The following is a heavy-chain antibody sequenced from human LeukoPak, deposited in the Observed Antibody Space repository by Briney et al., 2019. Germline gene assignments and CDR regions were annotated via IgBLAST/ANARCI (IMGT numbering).Heavy chain of an antibody. D-gene: IGHD4/OR15-4a*01. Sequence: PGGSLRLSCAASGFTFSHAWMSWVRQAPGKRLEWVGRIKSKIEGGTTEYAAPVKGRFTISRDDSKNTLYLQMNSLKTEDTAVYYCSSNMVEWGQGTLVTVSS. CDR2: IKSKIEGGTT. CDR1: GFTFSHAW. CDR3: SSNMVE. V-gene: IGHV3-15*01. J-gene: IGHJ4*02.